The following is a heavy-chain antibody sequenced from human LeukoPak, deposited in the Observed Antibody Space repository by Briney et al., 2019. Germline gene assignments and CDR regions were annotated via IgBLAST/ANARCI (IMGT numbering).Heavy chain of an antibody. CDR1: GYTFTGYY. Sequence: ASVKVSCKASGYTFTGYYMHWVRQAPRQGLEWMGRINPNSGGTNYAQKFQGRVTMTRDTSISTAYMELSRLRSDDTAVYYCARGNSYGQVDFDYWGQGTLVTVSS. D-gene: IGHD5-18*01. CDR2: INPNSGGT. V-gene: IGHV1-2*06. CDR3: ARGNSYGQVDFDY. J-gene: IGHJ4*02.